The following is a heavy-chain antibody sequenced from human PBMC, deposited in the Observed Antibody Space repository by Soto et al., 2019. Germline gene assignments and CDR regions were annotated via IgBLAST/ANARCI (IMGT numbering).Heavy chain of an antibody. D-gene: IGHD3-22*01. V-gene: IGHV4-34*01. J-gene: IGHJ5*02. CDR3: AKGQRITMIVVPARARFDP. Sequence: LSLTCAVYGGSFSGYYWSWIRQPPGKGLEWIGEINHSGSTNYNPSLKSRVTISVDTSKNQFSLKLSPVTAADTAVYYCAKGQRITMIVVPARARFDPWGQGTLVTVSS. CDR1: GGSFSGYY. CDR2: INHSGST.